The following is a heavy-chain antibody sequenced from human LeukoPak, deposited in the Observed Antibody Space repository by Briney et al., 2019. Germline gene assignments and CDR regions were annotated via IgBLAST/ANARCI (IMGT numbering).Heavy chain of an antibody. CDR3: AKGTVTSLAVDDFDY. CDR2: ISGSGGST. Sequence: GGSLRLSCAASGFTFSSYAMSWVRQAPGKGLEWVSAISGSGGSTDYADSVKGRFTISRDNSKNTLYLQMNSLRAEGTAVYYCAKGTVTSLAVDDFDYWGQGTLVTVSS. J-gene: IGHJ4*02. D-gene: IGHD4-11*01. CDR1: GFTFSSYA. V-gene: IGHV3-23*01.